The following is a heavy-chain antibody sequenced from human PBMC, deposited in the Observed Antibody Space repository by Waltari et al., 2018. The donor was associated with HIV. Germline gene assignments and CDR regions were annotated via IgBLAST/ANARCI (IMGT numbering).Heavy chain of an antibody. CDR3: ASLHITTSGTEFDF. D-gene: IGHD1-1*01. V-gene: IGHV4-34*02. J-gene: IGHJ4*02. Sequence: VQLKQWGAGLLKPSETLSLTCAVYGGSFSGSFWSWIRQSPGEGLEWIGEMNYSGNTKYNPALKSRFSSSVDTSLNQVSLKLSSVTAADTAVYYCASLHITTSGTEFDFWDQGTVVTVSS. CDR1: GGSFSGSF. CDR2: MNYSGNT.